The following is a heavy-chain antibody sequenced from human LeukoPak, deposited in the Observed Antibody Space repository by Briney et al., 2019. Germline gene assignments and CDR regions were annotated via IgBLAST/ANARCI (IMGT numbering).Heavy chain of an antibody. CDR2: IIPILGIA. CDR1: GGTFSSYT. D-gene: IGHD3-10*01. CDR3: ARDYRITMVRGVIITHAFDI. J-gene: IGHJ3*02. V-gene: IGHV1-69*04. Sequence: ASVKVSCKASGGTFSSYTISWVRQAPGQGLEWMGRIIPILGIANYAQKFQGRVTITADKSTSTAYMELSSLRSEDTAVYYCARDYRITMVRGVIITHAFDIWGQGTMVTVSS.